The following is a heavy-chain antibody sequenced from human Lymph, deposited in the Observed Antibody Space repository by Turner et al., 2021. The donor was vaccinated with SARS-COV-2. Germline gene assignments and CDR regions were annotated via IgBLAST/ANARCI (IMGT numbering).Heavy chain of an antibody. CDR3: ARHSGGRLDY. CDR2: VWYDGSNK. J-gene: IGHJ4*02. D-gene: IGHD1-26*01. Sequence: QEQLVESGGGVVQPGRSLRLPCAASGFTFSSYGMHWVRQAPGKGLEWVAVVWYDGSNKFYADSVKGRFTISRDNSKNTLYLQMNSLRAEDTAVYYCARHSGGRLDYWGQGTLVTVSS. V-gene: IGHV3-33*01. CDR1: GFTFSSYG.